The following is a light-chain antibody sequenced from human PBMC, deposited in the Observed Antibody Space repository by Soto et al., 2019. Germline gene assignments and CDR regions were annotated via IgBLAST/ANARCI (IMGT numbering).Light chain of an antibody. CDR3: QQYGSSGT. Sequence: EIVLTQSPGTLALSPGGRAPLSCRASQSVSNNYLAWYQQKPGQAPRLLIYGASNRATGIPDRFSGSGSGTDFTLTISRLEPEDFAVYYCQQYGSSGTFGQGTKV. CDR1: QSVSNNY. J-gene: IGKJ1*01. CDR2: GAS. V-gene: IGKV3-20*01.